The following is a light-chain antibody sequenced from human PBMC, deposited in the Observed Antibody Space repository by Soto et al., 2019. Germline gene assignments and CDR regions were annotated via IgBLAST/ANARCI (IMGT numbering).Light chain of an antibody. Sequence: DIHMTQFPASVSASLGDRVAITFRASQGISSWLAWYQQKPGKAPKLLIYDASNLETGVPSRFSGSGSGTDFTFTISSLQPEDIATYYCQQYDNLPLTFGGGTKVDIK. CDR2: DAS. V-gene: IGKV1-33*01. CDR1: QGISSW. J-gene: IGKJ4*01. CDR3: QQYDNLPLT.